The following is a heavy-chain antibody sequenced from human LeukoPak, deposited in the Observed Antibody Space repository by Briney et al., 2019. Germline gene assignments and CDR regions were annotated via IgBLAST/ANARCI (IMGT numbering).Heavy chain of an antibody. J-gene: IGHJ4*02. CDR3: ARGAKWAYYFDY. Sequence: PGGSLRLSCAASGFIFSSSAMSWVRQAPGKGMEWVSTISATGGSTYYADSVKGRFTISRDNAKDTLYLHMNSLTAEDTAVYYCARGAKWAYYFDYWGQGTLVTVSS. V-gene: IGHV3-23*01. CDR1: GFIFSSSA. D-gene: IGHD1-26*01. CDR2: ISATGGST.